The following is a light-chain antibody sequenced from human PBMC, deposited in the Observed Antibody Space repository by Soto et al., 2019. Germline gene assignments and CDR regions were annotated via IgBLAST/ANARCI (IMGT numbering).Light chain of an antibody. Sequence: DIQMTQSPSSLSASVGDRVTITCRASQSISSSYLNWYQQKPGKAPNLLIYVASRLQSGVPSRFSGSGSGTDFTLTISSLQPEDSATYYCQQTYSTPTWTFGQGTKVEIK. CDR1: QSISSSY. V-gene: IGKV1-39*01. CDR2: VAS. CDR3: QQTYSTPTWT. J-gene: IGKJ1*01.